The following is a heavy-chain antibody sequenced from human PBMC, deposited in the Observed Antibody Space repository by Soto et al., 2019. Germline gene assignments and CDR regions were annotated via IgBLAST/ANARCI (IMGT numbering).Heavy chain of an antibody. Sequence: QVQPVQSGSEVKKPGSSVRVSCKTGSFYAVSWVRQAPGQGLEWMGGLIPVFDTPSYAQKFQGRVTITADESTSTAYMELSSLRSADTALYYCASTPVTGRYSYYGMDAWDQGIAVTVSS. CDR2: LIPVFDTP. V-gene: IGHV1-69*01. CDR3: ASTPVTGRYSYYGMDA. CDR1: GSFYA. D-gene: IGHD4-4*01. J-gene: IGHJ6*02.